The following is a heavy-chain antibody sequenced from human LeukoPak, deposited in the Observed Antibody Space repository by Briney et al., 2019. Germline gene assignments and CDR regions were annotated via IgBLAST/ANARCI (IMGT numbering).Heavy chain of an antibody. CDR2: IYYSGST. V-gene: IGHV4-39*07. D-gene: IGHD6-19*01. Sequence: SETLSLTCTVSGGSISSSSYYWGWIRQPSGKGLEWIGSIYYSGSTYYNPSLKSRVTISVDTSKNQFSLKLSSVTAADTAVYYCARAGGIAVAGDFDYWGQGTLVTVSS. CDR3: ARAGGIAVAGDFDY. J-gene: IGHJ4*02. CDR1: GGSISSSSYY.